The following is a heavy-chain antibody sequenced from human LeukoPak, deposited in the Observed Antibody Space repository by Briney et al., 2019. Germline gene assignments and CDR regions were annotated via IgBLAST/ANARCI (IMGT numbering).Heavy chain of an antibody. CDR2: IYYSGST. CDR3: ARERREKLRYRPSNWFDP. CDR1: GGSISSYY. J-gene: IGHJ5*02. D-gene: IGHD3-9*01. V-gene: IGHV4-59*01. Sequence: SETLSLTCTVSGGSISSYYWSWIRQPPGMGLEWIGYIYYSGSTNSNPSLKSRVTISVDTSKNQFSLKLTSVTAADTAVYYCARERREKLRYRPSNWFDPWGQGTLVTVSS.